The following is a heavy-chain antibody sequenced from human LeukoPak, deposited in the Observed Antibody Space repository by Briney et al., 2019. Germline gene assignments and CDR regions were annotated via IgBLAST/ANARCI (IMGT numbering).Heavy chain of an antibody. CDR1: GFTFSSYG. D-gene: IGHD3-3*01. CDR3: AKEGEWLRDPTDY. V-gene: IGHV3-30*18. J-gene: IGHJ4*02. Sequence: PGRSLRLSCAASGFTFSSYGMHWVRQAPGKGLEWVAVISYDGSNKYYADSVKGRFTISRDNSKNTLYLQMNSLRAEDTAVYYCAKEGEWLRDPTDYWGQGTLVTVSS. CDR2: ISYDGSNK.